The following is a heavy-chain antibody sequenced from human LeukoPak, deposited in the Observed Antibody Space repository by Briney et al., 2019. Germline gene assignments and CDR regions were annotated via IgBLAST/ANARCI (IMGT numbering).Heavy chain of an antibody. J-gene: IGHJ5*02. CDR3: ARVAWVVRGVITSTKTGSATGPFDP. CDR2: INPNSGGT. V-gene: IGHV1-2*02. D-gene: IGHD3-10*01. CDR1: GYTFTGYY. Sequence: ASVKVSCKASGYTFTGYYMHWVRQAPGQGLEWMGWINPNSGGTNYAQKFQGRVTMTRDTSISTAYMELSRLRSDETAVYYCARVAWVVRGVITSTKTGSATGPFDPWGQGTLVTVSS.